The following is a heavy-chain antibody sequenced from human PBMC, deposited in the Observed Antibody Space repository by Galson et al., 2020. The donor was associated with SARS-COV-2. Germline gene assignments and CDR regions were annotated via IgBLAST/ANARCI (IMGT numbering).Heavy chain of an antibody. J-gene: IGHJ4*02. V-gene: IGHV3-21*01. D-gene: IGHD3-10*01. CDR1: GFTFSSYS. Sequence: GGSLRLSCAASGFTFSSYSMNWVRQAPGKGLEWVSPISSSSGYIYYADSVKGRFTISRDNAKNSLYLQMNSLRAEDTAVYYCARDRGFGELLVFDYWGQGTLVTVSS. CDR2: ISSSSGYI. CDR3: ARDRGFGELLVFDY.